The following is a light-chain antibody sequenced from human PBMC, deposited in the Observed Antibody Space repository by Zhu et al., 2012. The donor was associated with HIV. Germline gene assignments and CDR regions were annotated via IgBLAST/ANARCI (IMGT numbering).Light chain of an antibody. CDR3: QQYYSFPLT. CDR1: QGISNH. CDR2: AAS. Sequence: DIQLTQSPSFLSASVGDRVTITCRASQGISNHLAWYHQKPGKAPELLIYAASTLQSGVPSRFSGSGSGTDFTLTISCLQSEDFATYYCQQYYSFPLTFGGGTKVEIK. V-gene: IGKV1-9*01. J-gene: IGKJ4*01.